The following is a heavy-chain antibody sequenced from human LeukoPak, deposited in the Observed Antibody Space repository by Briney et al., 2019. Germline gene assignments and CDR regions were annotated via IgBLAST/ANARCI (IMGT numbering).Heavy chain of an antibody. V-gene: IGHV3-49*04. J-gene: IGHJ4*02. CDR2: IRSKANGGTT. Sequence: PGGSLRLSCMASGFTFGDYAMTWVRQAPGKGLEWVGFIRSKANGGTTEYAASVKGRFTISRDDSKSIAYLEVNSLQTEDTAVYYCSRGWSVAAAAHYDHWGQGTLVTVSS. CDR1: GFTFGDYA. D-gene: IGHD2-2*01. CDR3: SRGWSVAAAAHYDH.